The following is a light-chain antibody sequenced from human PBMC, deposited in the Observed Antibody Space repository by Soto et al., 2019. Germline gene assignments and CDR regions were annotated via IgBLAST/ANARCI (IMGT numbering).Light chain of an antibody. V-gene: IGKV3-15*01. CDR1: QSDNSN. Sequence: EIVMTKSPATLSVSPGERATLSCRASQSDNSNLAWYQQKPGQAPRLLIYAASTRATGIPARFSGSGSGTEFTLTISSLQSEDFAVYYCQQYNNWPQTFGQGTKV. CDR2: AAS. CDR3: QQYNNWPQT. J-gene: IGKJ1*01.